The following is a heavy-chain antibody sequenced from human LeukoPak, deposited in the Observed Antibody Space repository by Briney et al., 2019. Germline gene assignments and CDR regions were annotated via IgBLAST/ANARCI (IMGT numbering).Heavy chain of an antibody. CDR3: ARDGGDDVYFDY. V-gene: IGHV3-7*01. D-gene: IGHD3-16*01. CDR1: GFTFSSYW. J-gene: IGHJ4*02. Sequence: GGSLRLSCAASGFTFSSYWVSWVRQAPGKGLEWVANIKQDGSEKYYVDSVKGRFTISRDNAKNSLYLQMNSLRAEDTAVYYCARDGGDDVYFDYWGQGTLVTVSS. CDR2: IKQDGSEK.